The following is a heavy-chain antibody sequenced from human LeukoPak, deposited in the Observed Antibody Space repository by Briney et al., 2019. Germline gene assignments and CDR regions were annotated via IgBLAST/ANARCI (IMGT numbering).Heavy chain of an antibody. J-gene: IGHJ6*02. CDR1: GGSFSGYY. V-gene: IGHV4-34*01. Sequence: SETLSLTCAVYGGSFSGYYWSWIRQPPGKGLEWIGEINHSGSTNYNPSLKSRVTISVDTSKNQFSLKLSSVTAADTAVYYCARDRKLLYYYYYGMDVWGQGTTVTVSS. D-gene: IGHD1-7*01. CDR3: ARDRKLLYYYYYGMDV. CDR2: INHSGST.